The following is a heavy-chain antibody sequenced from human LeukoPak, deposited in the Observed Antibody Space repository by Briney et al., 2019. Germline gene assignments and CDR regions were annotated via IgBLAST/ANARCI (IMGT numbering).Heavy chain of an antibody. D-gene: IGHD2-2*01. CDR2: IYPGDSDT. V-gene: IGHV5-51*01. J-gene: IGHJ4*02. CDR3: ARTMGTSTSSTLDY. Sequence: GEPLKISCKGSGYSFTTYWIAWVRQMPGKGLEWMGIIYPGDSDTRYSPSFQGQVTISADKSITTAYLQWCSLKASDTAIYYCARTMGTSTSSTLDYWGQGTLVTVSS. CDR1: GYSFTTYW.